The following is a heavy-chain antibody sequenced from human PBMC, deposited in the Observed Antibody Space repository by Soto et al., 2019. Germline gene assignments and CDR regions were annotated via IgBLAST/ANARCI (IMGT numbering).Heavy chain of an antibody. CDR1: GFTFSNAW. CDR2: IKSKTDGGTT. J-gene: IGHJ6*02. CDR3: TTDPGPPGATIAYYYGMDV. D-gene: IGHD5-12*01. V-gene: IGHV3-15*01. Sequence: GGSLRLSCAASGFTFSNAWMSWVRQAPGKGLEWVGRIKSKTDGGTTDYAAPVKGRFTISRDDSKNTLYLQMNSLKTEDTAVYYCTTDPGPPGATIAYYYGMDVWGQGTTVTVSS.